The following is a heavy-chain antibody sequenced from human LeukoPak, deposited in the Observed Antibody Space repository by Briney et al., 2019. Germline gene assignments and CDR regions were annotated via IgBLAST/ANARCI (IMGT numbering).Heavy chain of an antibody. CDR2: IYYSGST. J-gene: IGHJ5*02. D-gene: IGHD3-9*01. CDR1: GGSISSSSYY. V-gene: IGHV4-39*01. Sequence: TSETLSLTCTVSGGSISSSSYYWGWIRQPPGKGLEWIGSIYYSGSTYYNPSLKSRVTISVDTSKNQFSLKLSSVTAADTAVYYCARHYDILTGYYPNWFDPWGQGTLVTVSS. CDR3: ARHYDILTGYYPNWFDP.